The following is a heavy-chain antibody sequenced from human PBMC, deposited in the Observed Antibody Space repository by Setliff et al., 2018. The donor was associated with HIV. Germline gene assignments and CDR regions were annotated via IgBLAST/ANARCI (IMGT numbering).Heavy chain of an antibody. CDR1: GGSISSGSYY. CDR3: AKRTLGSGRLYP. V-gene: IGHV4-61*09. Sequence: PSETLSLTCSVSGGSISSGSYYWSWIRLPAGKGLEWIGQIHTTGSTNDNPSLKSRVTISMDTSKNQFSLNLNSVTATDTAVYYCAKRTLGSGRLYPWGQGTLVTVSS. CDR2: IHTTGST. D-gene: IGHD6-19*01. J-gene: IGHJ5*02.